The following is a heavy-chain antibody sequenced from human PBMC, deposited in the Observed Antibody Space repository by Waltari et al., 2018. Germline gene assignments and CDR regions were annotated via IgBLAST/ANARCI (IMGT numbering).Heavy chain of an antibody. V-gene: IGHV4-38-2*01. J-gene: IGHJ4*02. CDR2: IYHSGST. D-gene: IGHD6-6*01. CDR3: ARRIIAAPYYFDY. CDR1: GYSISSGYY. Sequence: QVQLQESGPGLVKPSETLSLTCAVSGYSISSGYYWGWIRQPPGKGLEWIGSIYHSGSTYYNPSLKSRVTISVDTSKNQFSLKLSSVTAADTAVYYCARRIIAAPYYFDYWGQGTPATV.